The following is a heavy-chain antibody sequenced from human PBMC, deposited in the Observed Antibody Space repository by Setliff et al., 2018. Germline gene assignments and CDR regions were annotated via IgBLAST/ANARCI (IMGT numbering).Heavy chain of an antibody. D-gene: IGHD2-15*01. Sequence: GGSLRLSCAASGFTFSNYDMNWVRQAPGKGLQWVSSVSGSGMTRDYTDSVKGRFTVSRDSSQNTLYLQMNSLRAEDTAVYYCALGSGRERGRAFDHWGQGTLVTVSS. V-gene: IGHV3-23*01. CDR2: VSGSGMTR. J-gene: IGHJ4*02. CDR1: GFTFSNYD. CDR3: ALGSGRERGRAFDH.